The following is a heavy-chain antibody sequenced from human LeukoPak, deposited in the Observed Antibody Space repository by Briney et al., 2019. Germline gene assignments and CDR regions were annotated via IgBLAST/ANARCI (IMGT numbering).Heavy chain of an antibody. J-gene: IGHJ3*02. CDR3: AGCGGDCYSDAFDI. D-gene: IGHD2-21*02. CDR2: INSDGSST. CDR1: GFTFSSYW. Sequence: GGSLRLSCAASGFTFSSYWMHWVRQAPGKGLVWVSRINSDGSSTTYADSVKGRFTISRDSAKNTLYVQMNSLRAEDTAMYYCAGCGGDCYSDAFDIWGQGTMVTVSS. V-gene: IGHV3-74*01.